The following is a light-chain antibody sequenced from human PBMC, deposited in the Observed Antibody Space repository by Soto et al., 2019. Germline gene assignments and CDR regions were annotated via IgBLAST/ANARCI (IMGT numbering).Light chain of an antibody. Sequence: EIVLTQSPATLSLSPGERATLSCRASQSVRGYLAWYQQQPGQAPRLLIYDASNRATGIPARFSGSGSGTEFTLTISSLEPEEFAVYYCQQRSEWPVTFGQVTQLDIK. V-gene: IGKV3-11*01. CDR3: QQRSEWPVT. CDR1: QSVRGY. CDR2: DAS. J-gene: IGKJ5*01.